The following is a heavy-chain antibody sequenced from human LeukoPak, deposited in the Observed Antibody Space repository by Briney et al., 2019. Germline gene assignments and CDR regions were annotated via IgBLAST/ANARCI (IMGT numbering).Heavy chain of an antibody. Sequence: PSQTLSLTCTGPGGSISSGSYYWSWIRQPAGKGLEWIGRIYTSGSTNYNPSLKSRVTISVDTSKNQFSLKLSSVTAADTAVYYCARATMGNYYYYYYMDVWGKGTTVTVSS. CDR1: GGSISSGSYY. CDR3: ARATMGNYYYYYYMDV. J-gene: IGHJ6*03. D-gene: IGHD3-10*01. CDR2: IYTSGST. V-gene: IGHV4-61*02.